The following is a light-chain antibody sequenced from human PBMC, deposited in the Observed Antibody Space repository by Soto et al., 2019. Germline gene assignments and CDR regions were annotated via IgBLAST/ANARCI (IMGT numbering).Light chain of an antibody. CDR3: QQRRDCPIT. V-gene: IGKV3-11*01. J-gene: IGKJ5*01. CDR1: QSFSSY. CDR2: ESS. Sequence: EIVLTQSPATLSLSPGERATLSCRASQSFSSYLAWYQQKPGQAPRLLIYESSNRATGIPARFSGSGSGTDFTLTISSLEPEDFAVYYCQQRRDCPITFGQGTRLEIK.